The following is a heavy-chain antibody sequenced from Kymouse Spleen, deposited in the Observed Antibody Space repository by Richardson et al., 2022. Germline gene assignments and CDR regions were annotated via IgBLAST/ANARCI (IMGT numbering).Heavy chain of an antibody. D-gene: IGHD1-7*01. J-gene: IGHJ6*02. CDR1: GFTFSNAW. CDR2: IKSKTDGGTT. V-gene: IGHV3-15*01. Sequence: EVQLVESGGGLVKPGGSLRLSCAASGFTFSNAWMSWVRQAPGKGLEWVGRIKSKTDGGTTDYAAPVKGRFTISRDDSKNTLYLQMNSLKTEDTAVYYCTPGAGTTRDYYGMDVWGQGTTVTVSS. CDR3: TPGAGTTRDYYGMDV.